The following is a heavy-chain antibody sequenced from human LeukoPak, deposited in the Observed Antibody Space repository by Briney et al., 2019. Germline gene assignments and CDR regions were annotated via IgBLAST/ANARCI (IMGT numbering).Heavy chain of an antibody. J-gene: IGHJ4*02. CDR2: ISYDGSNK. CDR3: ARDLIGYSYGSD. CDR1: GFTFSSYG. Sequence: GGSLRLSCAASGFTFSSYGMHWVRQAPGKGLEWVAVISYDGSNKYYADSVKGRFTISRDNSKNTLYLQMNSLRAEDTAVYYCARDLIGYSYGSDWGQGTLVTVSS. D-gene: IGHD5-18*01. V-gene: IGHV3-30*03.